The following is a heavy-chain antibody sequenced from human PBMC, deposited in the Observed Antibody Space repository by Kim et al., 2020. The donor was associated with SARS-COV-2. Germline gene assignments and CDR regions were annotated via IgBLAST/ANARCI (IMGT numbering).Heavy chain of an antibody. D-gene: IGHD6-13*01. CDR2: IYYSGST. Sequence: SETLSLTCTVSGGSISSGGYYWSWIRQHPGKGLEWIGYIYYSGSTYYNPSLKSRVTISVDTSKNQFSLKLSSVTAADTAVYYCARGEAAAGRVDYWGQGTLVTVSS. CDR3: ARGEAAAGRVDY. V-gene: IGHV4-31*03. J-gene: IGHJ4*02. CDR1: GGSISSGGYY.